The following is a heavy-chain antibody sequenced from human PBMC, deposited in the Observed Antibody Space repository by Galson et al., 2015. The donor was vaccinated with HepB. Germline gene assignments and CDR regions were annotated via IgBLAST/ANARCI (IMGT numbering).Heavy chain of an antibody. CDR2: ISSNGGST. V-gene: IGHV3-64*01. Sequence: SLRLSCAASGFTFSSYAMHWVRQAPGKGLEYVSAISSNGGSTYYANSVKGRFTISRDNSKNTLYLQMGSLRAEDMAVYYCARAVAAYDAFDIWGQGTMVTVSS. CDR3: ARAVAAYDAFDI. D-gene: IGHD6-19*01. J-gene: IGHJ3*02. CDR1: GFTFSSYA.